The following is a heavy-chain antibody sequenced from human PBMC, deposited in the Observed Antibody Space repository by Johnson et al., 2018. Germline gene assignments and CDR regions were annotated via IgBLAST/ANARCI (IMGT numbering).Heavy chain of an antibody. V-gene: IGHV3-7*01. Sequence: VQLVQSGGGLVRPGGSLRLSCAASGFTFTTYWMNWVRQAPGKGLEWVASIKEDGSTKYYVDSVNGRFTISRDNAKNSLYLQLNSLIAEATAVYYCTRPEGLYSSNSDQDFQHWGQGTLVIVSS. D-gene: IGHD6-13*01. CDR3: TRPEGLYSSNSDQDFQH. J-gene: IGHJ1*01. CDR2: IKEDGSTK. CDR1: GFTFTTYW.